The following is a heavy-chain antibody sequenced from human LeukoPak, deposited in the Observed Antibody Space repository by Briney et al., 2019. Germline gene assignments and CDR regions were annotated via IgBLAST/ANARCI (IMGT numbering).Heavy chain of an antibody. CDR3: ASRGYGDTDYYYYYGMDV. J-gene: IGHJ6*02. Sequence: PSETLSLTCAVYGGSFSGYYWSWIRQPPGKGLEWIGEINHSGSTNYNPSLKSRVTISVDTSKNQFSLKLSSVTAADTAVYYRASRGYGDTDYYYYYGMDVWGQGTTVTVSS. V-gene: IGHV4-34*01. CDR1: GGSFSGYY. CDR2: INHSGST. D-gene: IGHD4-17*01.